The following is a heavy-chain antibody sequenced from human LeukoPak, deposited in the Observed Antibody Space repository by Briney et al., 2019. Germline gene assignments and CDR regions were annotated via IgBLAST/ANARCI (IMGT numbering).Heavy chain of an antibody. Sequence: SETLSLTCTVSGGSISSSSYYWGWIRQPPGKGLGWIGSIYYSGSTYYDPSRKSRVTISVDTSKNQFSLNLSSVTAADTAVYYFARDFDIVATSSGAFDIWGQGTMVTVSS. J-gene: IGHJ3*02. CDR1: GGSISSSSYY. D-gene: IGHD5-12*01. CDR3: ARDFDIVATSSGAFDI. V-gene: IGHV4-39*07. CDR2: IYYSGST.